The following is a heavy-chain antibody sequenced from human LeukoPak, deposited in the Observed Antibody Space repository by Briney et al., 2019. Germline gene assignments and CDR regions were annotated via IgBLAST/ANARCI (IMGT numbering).Heavy chain of an antibody. Sequence: KRGESLKISCQGPGYTFTSYWIAWVRQMPGEGLEWMGIIYPGDSDTRYSPSFQGQATISADKSISTAFLQWSSLKASDSAMYYCASLRSYSDAFDIWGQGTMVTVSS. CDR3: ASLRSYSDAFDI. J-gene: IGHJ3*02. CDR1: GYTFTSYW. V-gene: IGHV5-51*01. CDR2: IYPGDSDT. D-gene: IGHD2-21*01.